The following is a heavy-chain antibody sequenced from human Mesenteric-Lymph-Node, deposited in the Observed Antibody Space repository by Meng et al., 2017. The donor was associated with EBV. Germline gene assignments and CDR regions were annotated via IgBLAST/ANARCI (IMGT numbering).Heavy chain of an antibody. D-gene: IGHD6-19*01. J-gene: IGHJ5*02. CDR1: GYTCSNDG. Sequence: QVQLVQSGAEVXXXXXPXQVXXXASGYTCSNDGISWMRQAPGQGLEWMGWISGFNGTTKYAQKFQGRVTMTTDTATSTAYMELRSLRSDDTAVYYCARDNMGAVAGPPPDHWGQGTLVTVSS. CDR2: ISGFNGTT. CDR3: ARDNMGAVAGPPPDH. V-gene: IGHV1-18*04.